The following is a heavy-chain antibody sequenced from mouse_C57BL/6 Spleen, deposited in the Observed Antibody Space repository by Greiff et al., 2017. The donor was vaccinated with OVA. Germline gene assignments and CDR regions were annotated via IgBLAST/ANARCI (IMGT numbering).Heavy chain of an antibody. Sequence: QVQLQQSGPELVKPGASVKLSCKASGYTFTSYDINWVQQRPGPGLEWIGWIYPRDGSTKYNEKLKGMATLTVDSSSSTAYMENHSLTSENSAVYFCARGPNYGAMDDWGKGTSVTVSS. CDR1: GYTFTSYD. CDR3: ARGPNYGAMDD. CDR2: IYPRDGST. V-gene: IGHV1-85*01. J-gene: IGHJ4*01.